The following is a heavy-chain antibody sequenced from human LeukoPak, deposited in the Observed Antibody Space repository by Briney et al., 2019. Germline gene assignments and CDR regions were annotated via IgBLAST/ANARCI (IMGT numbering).Heavy chain of an antibody. CDR2: SKPDSGAT. D-gene: IGHD4/OR15-4a*01. CDR3: AREHDYGPDY. Sequence: GSVKVSCKASGYTFTVHYLHWLRQAAGQGLEWMGWSKPDSGATNFAQNFQGRVNMTSDTSINTDYMELSRLTSDDTAMYYCAREHDYGPDYWGQGTLVTVSA. CDR1: GYTFTVHY. J-gene: IGHJ4*02. V-gene: IGHV1-2*02.